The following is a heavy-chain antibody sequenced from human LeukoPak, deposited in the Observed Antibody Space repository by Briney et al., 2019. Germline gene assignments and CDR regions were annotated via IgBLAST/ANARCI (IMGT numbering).Heavy chain of an antibody. J-gene: IGHJ6*02. CDR1: GGTFNSYA. CDR3: AREKWEPPYYYFGLDV. D-gene: IGHD1-26*01. Sequence: SVKVSCKTSGGTFNSYAITWVRQAPGQGLEWMGGIIPFFGAPNYAQKFQGRVTLIADESTSTAYMELSSLTSEDTAVYYCAREKWEPPYYYFGLDVWGQGTTVTVSS. V-gene: IGHV1-69*01. CDR2: IIPFFGAP.